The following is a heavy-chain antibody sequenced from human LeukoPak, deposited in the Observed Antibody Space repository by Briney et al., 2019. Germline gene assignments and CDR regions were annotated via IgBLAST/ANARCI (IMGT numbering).Heavy chain of an antibody. V-gene: IGHV1-69*04. Sequence: SVKVSCKASGGTFSTYAISWVRQAPGQGLEWMGRIIPILGIANYAQKFQGRVTITADKSTSTAYMELSSLRSEDTAVYYCARDGFGSGSSSTLTGWGQGTLVTVSS. CDR3: ARDGFGSGSSSTLTG. D-gene: IGHD3-10*01. J-gene: IGHJ4*02. CDR2: IIPILGIA. CDR1: GGTFSTYA.